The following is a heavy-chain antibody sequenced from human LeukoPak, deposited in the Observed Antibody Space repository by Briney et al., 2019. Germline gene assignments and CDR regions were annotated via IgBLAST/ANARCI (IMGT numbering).Heavy chain of an antibody. CDR2: ISGSGATT. Sequence: PGGSLTLSCAASGFSFRTYAMTWVRQAPGKGLEWVSSISGSGATTYNADPLKGRFTISRDNSKNTLYLQMNSLRAEDTAVYYCVRESTSSGYYYAPDYWGQGTLVTVS. CDR3: VRESTSSGYYYAPDY. J-gene: IGHJ4*02. D-gene: IGHD3-22*01. V-gene: IGHV3-23*01. CDR1: GFSFRTYA.